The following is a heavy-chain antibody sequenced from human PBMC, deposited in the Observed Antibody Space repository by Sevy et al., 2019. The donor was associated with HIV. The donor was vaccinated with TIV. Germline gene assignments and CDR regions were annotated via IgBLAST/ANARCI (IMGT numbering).Heavy chain of an antibody. CDR2: ISRDSSVV. CDR1: GFTFDDHS. D-gene: IGHD6-19*01. J-gene: IGHJ6*02. CDR3: TREIVVTGRAQWGMDV. V-gene: IGHV3-9*01. Sequence: GGSLRLSCAASGFTFDDHSMHWVRQVPGKGLELVSGISRDSSVVGYADSVKGRFTISRDNAKNSLYLQMNSLRPEDTALYYCTREIVVTGRAQWGMDVWGQGTTVTVSS.